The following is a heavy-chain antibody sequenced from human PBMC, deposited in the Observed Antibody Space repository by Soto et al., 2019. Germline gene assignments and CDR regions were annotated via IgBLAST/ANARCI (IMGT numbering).Heavy chain of an antibody. Sequence: SETLSLTCAVSGGSISSSNWWSWVRQPPGKGLEWIGEIYHSGSTNYNPSLNSRVTISVDKSKHQFSLKLSSVTAADTAVYYCARAPLDRVAKGPRAYYFDYWGQGTLVTVSS. J-gene: IGHJ4*02. D-gene: IGHD2-15*01. CDR2: IYHSGST. CDR1: GGSISSSNW. CDR3: ARAPLDRVAKGPRAYYFDY. V-gene: IGHV4-4*02.